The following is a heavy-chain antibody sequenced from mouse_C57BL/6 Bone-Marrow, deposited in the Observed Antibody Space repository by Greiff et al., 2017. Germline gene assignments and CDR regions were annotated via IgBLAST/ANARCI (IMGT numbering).Heavy chain of an antibody. CDR1: GFSLTSYG. D-gene: IGHD1-3*01. Sequence: VQLKESGPGLVAPSQSLSITCTVSGFSLTSYGVDWVRQTPGKGLEWLGEIWGGGSANYNSALMSRLSISNDNSQSHVFLIMNSLQTDDTAMYYCAKRGVGSMDYWGPGTSVTVSS. CDR2: IWGGGSA. CDR3: AKRGVGSMDY. J-gene: IGHJ4*01. V-gene: IGHV2-9*01.